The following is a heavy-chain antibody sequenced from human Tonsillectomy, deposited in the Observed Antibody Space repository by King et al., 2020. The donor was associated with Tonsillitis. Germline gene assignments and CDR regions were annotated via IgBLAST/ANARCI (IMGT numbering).Heavy chain of an antibody. Sequence: VQLQQWGAGLLKPSETLSLTCAVYGGSFSGYYWSWIRQPPGKVLEWIGEINHGGSTNYNPSLKSRFTISVDTSKSQFSLKLNSVTAADTAVYYCARAFSVTRLDWGRGTLVTVSS. CDR1: GGSFSGYY. J-gene: IGHJ4*02. V-gene: IGHV4-34*01. CDR3: ARAFSVTRLD. CDR2: INHGGST. D-gene: IGHD4-17*01.